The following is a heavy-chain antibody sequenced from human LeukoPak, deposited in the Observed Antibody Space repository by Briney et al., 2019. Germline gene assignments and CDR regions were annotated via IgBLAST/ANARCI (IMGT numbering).Heavy chain of an antibody. D-gene: IGHD4-23*01. Sequence: PGGSLRLSCAAPGFTFSSYAMSWVRQAPGKGLEWVSAISGSGGSTYYADSVKGRFTISRDNSKNTLYLQMNSLRAEDTAVYYCAGNRDYYYYYYVDVWGKGTTVTVSS. J-gene: IGHJ6*03. CDR1: GFTFSSYA. V-gene: IGHV3-23*01. CDR3: AGNRDYYYYYYVDV. CDR2: ISGSGGST.